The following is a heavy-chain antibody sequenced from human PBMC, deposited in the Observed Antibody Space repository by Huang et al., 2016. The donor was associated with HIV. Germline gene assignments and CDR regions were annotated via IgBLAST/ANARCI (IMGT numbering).Heavy chain of an antibody. V-gene: IGHV1-69*13. J-gene: IGHJ4*02. CDR3: ARGSLEYSVSSSLDY. Sequence: QVQLLQSGAEVKKPGSSVKVSCKASGGPFRSYSIACVRQAPGQGLEWMASLMPFFDSPNYAQKLQGRVRVTADESTSTVYMELRDLRPDDTAVYFCARGSLEYSVSSSLDYWGQGTHVTVSS. CDR1: GGPFRSYS. D-gene: IGHD4-4*01. CDR2: LMPFFDSP.